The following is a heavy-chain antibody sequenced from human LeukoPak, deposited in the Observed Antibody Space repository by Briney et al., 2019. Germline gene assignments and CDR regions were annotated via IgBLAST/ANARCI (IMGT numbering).Heavy chain of an antibody. V-gene: IGHV4-34*01. CDR3: ARMSGYYYDSSGYDY. D-gene: IGHD3-22*01. CDR1: GGSISGYY. CDR2: INHSGST. J-gene: IGHJ4*02. Sequence: PSETLSLTCTVSGGSISGYYWSWIRQPPGKGLEWIGEINHSGSTNYNPSLKSRVTISVDTSKNQFSLKLSSVTAADTAVYYCARMSGYYYDSSGYDYWGQGTLVTVSS.